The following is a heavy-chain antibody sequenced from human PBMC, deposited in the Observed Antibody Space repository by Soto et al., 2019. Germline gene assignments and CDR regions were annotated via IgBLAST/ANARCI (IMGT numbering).Heavy chain of an antibody. CDR3: ARGQDRAHVASWATRDF. Sequence: QVQLQESGPGLVKPSETLSLTCTVSGGSISSYFWSWIRQPPGKGLEWIGYIYYSGNTNYNPSLKSRVTMSVDMSKNQLSLKLSSVTAADTAVYYCARGQDRAHVASWATRDFWGQGILVTVSS. CDR1: GGSISSYF. D-gene: IGHD2-2*01. V-gene: IGHV4-59*01. CDR2: IYYSGNT. J-gene: IGHJ4*02.